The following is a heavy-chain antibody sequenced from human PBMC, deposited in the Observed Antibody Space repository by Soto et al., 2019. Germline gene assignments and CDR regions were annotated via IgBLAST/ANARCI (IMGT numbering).Heavy chain of an antibody. D-gene: IGHD2-15*01. Sequence: GGSLSLSCAASGFTFSSYAMSWVRQAPGKGLEWVSAISGSGGSTYYADSVKGRFTISRDNSKNTLYLQMNSLRAEDTAVYYCANDIVVGYYYGMDVWGQGTTVTVS. V-gene: IGHV3-23*01. CDR1: GFTFSSYA. J-gene: IGHJ6*02. CDR3: ANDIVVGYYYGMDV. CDR2: ISGSGGST.